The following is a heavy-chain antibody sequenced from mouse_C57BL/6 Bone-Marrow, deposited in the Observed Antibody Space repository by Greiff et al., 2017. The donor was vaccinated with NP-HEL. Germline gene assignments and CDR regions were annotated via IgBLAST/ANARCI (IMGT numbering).Heavy chain of an antibody. Sequence: EVQLQESGGGLVKPGGSLKLSCAASGFTFSSYAMSWVRQTPEKRLEWVATISDGGSYTYYPDNVKGRFTISRDNAKNNLYLQMSHLKSEDTAMYYCARALTEGYAMDYWGQGTSVTVSS. V-gene: IGHV5-4*01. CDR3: ARALTEGYAMDY. CDR2: ISDGGSYT. CDR1: GFTFSSYA. J-gene: IGHJ4*01.